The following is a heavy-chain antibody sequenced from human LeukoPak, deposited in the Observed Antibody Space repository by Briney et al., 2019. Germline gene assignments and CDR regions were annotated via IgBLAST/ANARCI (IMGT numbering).Heavy chain of an antibody. J-gene: IGHJ4*02. CDR1: GNTLTELS. D-gene: IGHD3-22*01. CDR2: FDPEDGAT. Sequence: ASVKVSCKVSGNTLTELSMHWVRQAPGKGLEWMGGFDPEDGATIYAQKFKGRVTMTEDTSTDTPHMDLTSLRAEDTSVYYCTIDYYDSSYFDYWGQGTLVTVSS. CDR3: TIDYYDSSYFDY. V-gene: IGHV1-24*01.